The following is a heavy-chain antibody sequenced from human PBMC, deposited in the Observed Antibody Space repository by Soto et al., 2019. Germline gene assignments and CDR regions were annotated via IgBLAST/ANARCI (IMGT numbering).Heavy chain of an antibody. CDR2: ISYSGSA. J-gene: IGHJ4*02. Sequence: SETLSLTCTVSGGSISSGNYYWSWIRQPPGKGPEWIGFISYSGSAYYNPSLKSRVTISEDTSKNQFSLKLSSVTAADTAVYYCARACTWGQGYYFDYWGQGTLVTVSS. D-gene: IGHD7-27*01. V-gene: IGHV4-30-4*02. CDR1: GGSISSGNYY. CDR3: ARACTWGQGYYFDY.